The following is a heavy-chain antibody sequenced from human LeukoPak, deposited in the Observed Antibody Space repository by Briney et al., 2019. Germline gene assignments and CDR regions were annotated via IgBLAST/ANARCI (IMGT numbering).Heavy chain of an antibody. V-gene: IGHV3-43D*03. Sequence: GGSLRLSCAASGFTFDDYAMHWVRQAPGKGLEWVSFISWDGGSTYYADSVKGRFTISRDNSKNSLYLQMNGLRAEDTALYYCAKDMVAYYYSSGNIDYWGQGTLVTVSS. D-gene: IGHD3-10*01. J-gene: IGHJ4*02. CDR1: GFTFDDYA. CDR3: AKDMVAYYYSSGNIDY. CDR2: ISWDGGST.